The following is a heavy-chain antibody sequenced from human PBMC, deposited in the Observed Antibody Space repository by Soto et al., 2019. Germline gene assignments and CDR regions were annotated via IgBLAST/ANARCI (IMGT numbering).Heavy chain of an antibody. CDR2: IYYSGST. CDR3: ARYSSSWIFDY. Sequence: SETLSLTCTVSGGSISSYYWSWIRQPPGKGLEWIGYIYYSGSTNYNPSLKSRVTISVDTSKNQFSLKLSSVTAADAAVYYCARYSSSWIFDYWGQGTLVTVSS. D-gene: IGHD6-13*01. CDR1: GGSISSYY. V-gene: IGHV4-59*01. J-gene: IGHJ4*02.